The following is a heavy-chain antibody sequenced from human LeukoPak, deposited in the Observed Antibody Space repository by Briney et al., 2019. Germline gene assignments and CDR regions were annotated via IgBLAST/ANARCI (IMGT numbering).Heavy chain of an antibody. CDR1: GYTFTSNV. D-gene: IGHD3-10*01. CDR3: ARDYGSGLLSGEYGMDV. Sequence: ASVTVSCTASGYTFTSNVLHWVRQAPGQRPEWMGYIHPGGGYPRYSQKFQDRVTITSDTSANAVYMELSSLRAEDTAVYYCARDYGSGLLSGEYGMDVWGQGTTVTVSS. J-gene: IGHJ6*02. V-gene: IGHV1-3*01. CDR2: IHPGGGYP.